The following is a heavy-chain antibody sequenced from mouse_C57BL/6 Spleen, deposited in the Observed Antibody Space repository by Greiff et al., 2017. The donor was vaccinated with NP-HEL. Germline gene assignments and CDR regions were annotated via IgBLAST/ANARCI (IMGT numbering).Heavy chain of an antibody. CDR2: INPGSGGT. D-gene: IGHD2-5*01. J-gene: IGHJ2*01. CDR3: ARDSNYPYFDY. Sequence: QVQLQQSGAELVRPGTSVKVSCKASGYAFTNYLIEWVKQRPGQGLEWIGVINPGSGGTTYNEKFKGKATLTADKSSSTAYMQLSSLTSEDSAVYFCARDSNYPYFDYWGQGTTLTVSS. V-gene: IGHV1-54*01. CDR1: GYAFTNYL.